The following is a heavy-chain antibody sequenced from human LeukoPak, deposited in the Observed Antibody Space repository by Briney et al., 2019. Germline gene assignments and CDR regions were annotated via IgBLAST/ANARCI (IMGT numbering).Heavy chain of an antibody. CDR2: ITGTGRST. J-gene: IGHJ4*02. V-gene: IGHV3-23*01. CDR3: AKGRFWAVAGTGIAY. D-gene: IGHD6-19*01. Sequence: GGSLRLPCAASGFTFGSYSMSWVRQARGKGLEWVSEITGTGRSTYYADSVKGRFTISRDNSKNTLYLQMNSLRAEDTAVYYCAKGRFWAVAGTGIAYLGQGTLVTVSS. CDR1: GFTFGSYS.